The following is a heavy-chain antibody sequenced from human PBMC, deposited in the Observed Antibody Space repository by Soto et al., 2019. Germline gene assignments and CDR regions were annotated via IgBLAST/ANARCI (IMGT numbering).Heavy chain of an antibody. Sequence: PGGSLRLSCAASGFIFSSYTMNWVRRSPGKGLEWVSYISSSSSTIYYADSVKGRFTISRDNAKNSLYLQKNSLRAEDTAVYYCARGPYGDPYYFDYWGQGTLVTVSS. CDR3: ARGPYGDPYYFDY. V-gene: IGHV3-48*01. J-gene: IGHJ4*02. D-gene: IGHD4-17*01. CDR1: GFIFSSYT. CDR2: ISSSSSTI.